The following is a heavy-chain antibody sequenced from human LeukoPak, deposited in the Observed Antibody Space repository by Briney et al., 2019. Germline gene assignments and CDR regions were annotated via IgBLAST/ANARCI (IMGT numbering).Heavy chain of an antibody. V-gene: IGHV1-2*02. CDR2: VNPTSGGT. CDR1: GYTFTGYY. CDR3: ARVVVRDANNYKDY. D-gene: IGHD5-24*01. Sequence: ASVKVSCKASGYTFTGYYMHWVRQAPGQGLEWMGWVNPTSGGTNYAQKFQGRVTMTRDTSISTAYMELSRLRSDDTAVYYCARVVVRDANNYKDYWGQGILVTVSS. J-gene: IGHJ4*02.